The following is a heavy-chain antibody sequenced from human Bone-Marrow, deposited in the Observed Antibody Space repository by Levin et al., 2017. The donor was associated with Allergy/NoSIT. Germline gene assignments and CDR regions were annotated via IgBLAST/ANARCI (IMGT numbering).Heavy chain of an antibody. Sequence: TSGGSLRLSCAASGFTFSSYSMNWVRQAPGKGLEWVSSISSSSSYIYYADSVKGRFTISRDNAKNSLYLQMNSLRAEDTAVYYCATGKDWNFDYWGQGTLVTVSS. CDR1: GFTFSSYS. V-gene: IGHV3-21*01. D-gene: IGHD3/OR15-3a*01. CDR3: ATGKDWNFDY. CDR2: ISSSSSYI. J-gene: IGHJ4*02.